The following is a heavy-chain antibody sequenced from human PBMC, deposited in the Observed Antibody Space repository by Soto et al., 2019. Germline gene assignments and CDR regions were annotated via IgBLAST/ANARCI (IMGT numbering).Heavy chain of an antibody. CDR2: MNPDSGTT. Sequence: QVQLVQSGAEVRKPGASVKVSCKASGYTFTTYDINWLRQARGQGLQWMGWMNPDSGTTGYAQTFQGRVTLTRDTSMNTAYMELSRLTYKDTAVYYCTRNRRETGDFDFWGQGTLVTVSS. J-gene: IGHJ4*02. D-gene: IGHD7-27*01. V-gene: IGHV1-8*01. CDR1: GYTFTTYD. CDR3: TRNRRETGDFDF.